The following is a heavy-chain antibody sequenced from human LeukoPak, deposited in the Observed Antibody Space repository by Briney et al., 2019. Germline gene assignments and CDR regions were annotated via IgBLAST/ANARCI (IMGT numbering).Heavy chain of an antibody. CDR1: GFTFSSYS. CDR2: ISSSSSTI. V-gene: IGHV3-48*01. J-gene: IGHJ5*02. Sequence: GGSLRLSCAASGFTFSSYSMNWVRQAPGKGLEWVSYISSSSSTIYYADSVKGRFTISRDNAKNSLYLQMNSLRAEDTAVYYCARDDPTNWFDPWGQGTLVTVSS. CDR3: ARDDPTNWFDP.